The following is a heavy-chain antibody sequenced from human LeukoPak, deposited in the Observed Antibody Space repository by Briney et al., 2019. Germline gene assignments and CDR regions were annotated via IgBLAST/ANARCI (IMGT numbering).Heavy chain of an antibody. CDR2: ISYTGST. CDR1: GGSINSDH. CDR3: ASVRGLGVITPYLDY. D-gene: IGHD3-16*02. J-gene: IGHJ4*02. V-gene: IGHV4-59*08. Sequence: PSETLSLTCTVSGGSINSDHWSWIRQPQGKGLEWIGCISYTGSTHYNPSLKSRVTILVDTSKNHFSLKLSSVTAADTAVYYCASVRGLGVITPYLDYWGQGTLVTVSS.